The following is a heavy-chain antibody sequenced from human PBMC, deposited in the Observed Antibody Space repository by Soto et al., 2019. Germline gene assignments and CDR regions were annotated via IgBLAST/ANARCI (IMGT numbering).Heavy chain of an antibody. CDR1: GFTFSSYA. D-gene: IGHD3-3*01. Sequence: GGSLRLSCAASGFTFSSYATTWVRQAPGKGLEWVSSISGSGGATYYADSVKGRFTISRDDSKSTLHLQMNSLRAEDTALYYCARAGRPYYDLWSENRFDPWGQGTLVTVSS. V-gene: IGHV3-23*01. CDR3: ARAGRPYYDLWSENRFDP. CDR2: ISGSGGAT. J-gene: IGHJ5*02.